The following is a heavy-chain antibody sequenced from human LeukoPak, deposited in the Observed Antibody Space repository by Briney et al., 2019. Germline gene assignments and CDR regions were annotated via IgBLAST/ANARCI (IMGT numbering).Heavy chain of an antibody. CDR3: ARGRRFSSPVDY. CDR1: GGSFSGYY. V-gene: IGHV4-34*01. CDR2: INDTGNT. D-gene: IGHD6-13*01. J-gene: IGHJ4*02. Sequence: SETLSLTCAVYGGSFSGYYWNWIRQPPGRRLEWIGEINDTGNTNYNPSLKSRVTISVDTSKNQFSLKLSSVTAADTAVYYCARGRRFSSPVDYWGQGTLVTVSS.